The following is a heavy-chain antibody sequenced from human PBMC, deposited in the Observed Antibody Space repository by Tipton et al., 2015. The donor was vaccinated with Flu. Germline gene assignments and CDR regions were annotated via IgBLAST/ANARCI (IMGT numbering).Heavy chain of an antibody. CDR1: GGSISSSSYY. CDR3: ARDLPHRYSGSYSWPLL. V-gene: IGHV4-61*02. D-gene: IGHD1-26*01. CDR2: IYTSGST. J-gene: IGHJ4*02. Sequence: TLSLTCTVSGGSISSSSYYWSWIRQPAGKGLEWIGRIYTSGSTNYNPSLKSRVTMSVDTSKNQFSLRLSPVTAADTAVYYCARDLPHRYSGSYSWPLLWGQGTLVTVSS.